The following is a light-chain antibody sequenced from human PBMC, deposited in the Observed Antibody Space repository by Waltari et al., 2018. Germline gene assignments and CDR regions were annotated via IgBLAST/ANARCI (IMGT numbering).Light chain of an antibody. CDR2: DVT. CDR1: SSDIGAYDY. Sequence: QSALTQPRSVSGSPGQSVTISCTGTSSDIGAYDYVSWYQQHPGKPPKRIIYDVTDRPSWVPDRFSGSKSGNTASLTISGLQAEDEADYYCCSYAGSYTYVFGTGTKVTVL. CDR3: CSYAGSYTYV. J-gene: IGLJ1*01. V-gene: IGLV2-11*01.